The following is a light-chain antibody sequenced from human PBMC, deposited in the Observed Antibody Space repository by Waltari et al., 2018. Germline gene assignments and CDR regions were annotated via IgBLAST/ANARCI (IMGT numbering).Light chain of an antibody. Sequence: DIVMTQSPDSLAVSLGERATINCKSSQSVLYSCNNKNYLAWYQQKPGQPPKLIMYWASTRESGVPDRFSGSGSGTDFTLTISSLQAEDVAVYYCQQYYSTPPTFGPGTKVDIK. CDR3: QQYYSTPPT. CDR1: QSVLYSCNNKNY. CDR2: WAS. V-gene: IGKV4-1*01. J-gene: IGKJ3*01.